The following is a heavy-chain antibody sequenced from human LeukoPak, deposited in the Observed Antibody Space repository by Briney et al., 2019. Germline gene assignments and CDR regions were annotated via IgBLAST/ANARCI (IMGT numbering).Heavy chain of an antibody. V-gene: IGHV1-2*02. D-gene: IGHD3-3*01. J-gene: IGHJ4*02. CDR2: INPNSGGT. Sequence: GASVKVSCKASGYTFTGYYMHWVRQAPGQGLEWMGWINPNSGGTNYAQKFQGRVTMTRDTSISTAYMELSRLRSDDTAVYYCATYYDFWSGYRENTYFDYWGQGTLVTVSS. CDR1: GYTFTGYY. CDR3: ATYYDFWSGYRENTYFDY.